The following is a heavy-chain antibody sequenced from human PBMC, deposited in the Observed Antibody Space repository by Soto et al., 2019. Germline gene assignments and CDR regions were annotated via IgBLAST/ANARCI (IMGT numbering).Heavy chain of an antibody. CDR2: IYHRGST. CDR1: GGSISSNSYY. V-gene: IGHV4-39*01. D-gene: IGHD3-10*01. CDR3: ARRSPLVYGNPFDH. J-gene: IGHJ5*02. Sequence: SNTLSGTCTVSGGSISSNSYYWDWIRQPPGKGLDWIGSIYHRGSTYYNPSLKSRVAISVDPSTNQFSLTLTSVTAADTAVYYCARRSPLVYGNPFDHWGQGTLVTVSS.